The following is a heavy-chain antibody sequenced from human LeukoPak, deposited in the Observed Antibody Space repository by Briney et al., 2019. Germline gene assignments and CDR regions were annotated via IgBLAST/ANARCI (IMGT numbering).Heavy chain of an antibody. D-gene: IGHD6-6*01. J-gene: IGHJ5*02. CDR1: GGSISSSSYY. Sequence: PSETLSLTCTVSGGSISSSSYYWGWIRQPPGKGLEWIGSIYYSGSTYHNPSLKSRVTISVDTSKNQFSLKLSSVTAADTAAYYCARHPGGTLVRGRGWFDPWGQGTLVTVSS. V-gene: IGHV4-39*01. CDR3: ARHPGGTLVRGRGWFDP. CDR2: IYYSGST.